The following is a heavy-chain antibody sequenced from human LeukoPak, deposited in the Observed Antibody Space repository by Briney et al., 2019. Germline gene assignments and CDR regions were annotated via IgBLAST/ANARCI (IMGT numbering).Heavy chain of an antibody. Sequence: SSETLSLTCAVYGGSFSGYYWSWIRQPPGKGLEWIGEINHSGSTNYNPSLKSRVTISVDTSKNQFSLKLSSVTAADTAVYYCASFKAEGFDYWGQGTLVTVSS. CDR3: ASFKAEGFDY. CDR1: GGSFSGYY. CDR2: INHSGST. V-gene: IGHV4-34*01. D-gene: IGHD6-19*01. J-gene: IGHJ4*02.